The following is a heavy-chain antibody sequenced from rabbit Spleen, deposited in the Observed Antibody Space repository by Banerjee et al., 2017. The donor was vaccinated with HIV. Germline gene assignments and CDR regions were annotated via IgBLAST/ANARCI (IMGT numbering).Heavy chain of an antibody. J-gene: IGHJ4*01. Sequence: QEQLVESGGGLVQPEGSLTLTCTASGFSFSNKAVMCWVRQAPGKGLEWIACINVVTGKAVYASWAKGRYTFSKTSSTTVTLEMTSLTAADTATYFCVRDQAGDVGYGPYYFNLWGPGTLVTVS. CDR1: GFSFSNKAV. CDR3: VRDQAGDVGYGPYYFNL. D-gene: IGHD6-1*01. V-gene: IGHV1S45*01. CDR2: INVVTGKA.